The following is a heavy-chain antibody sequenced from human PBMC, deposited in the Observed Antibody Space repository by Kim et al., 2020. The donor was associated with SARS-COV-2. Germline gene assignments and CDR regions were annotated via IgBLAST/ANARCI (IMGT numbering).Heavy chain of an antibody. J-gene: IGHJ4*02. CDR3: ATTIVGATGGFDY. D-gene: IGHD1-26*01. Sequence: AQKYQGRVTMTEETSTDTAYMELSSLRSEDTAVYYCATTIVGATGGFDYWGQGTLVTVFS. V-gene: IGHV1-24*01.